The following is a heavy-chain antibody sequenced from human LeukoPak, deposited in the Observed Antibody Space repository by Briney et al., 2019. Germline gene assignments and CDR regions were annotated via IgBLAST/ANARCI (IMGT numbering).Heavy chain of an antibody. D-gene: IGHD5-18*01. J-gene: IGHJ4*02. V-gene: IGHV1-2*02. CDR3: ARGPWIQLWFGGFDY. Sequence: ASVKVSCKASGYTFTGYYMHWVRQAPGQGLEWMGWINPNSGGTNYTQKFQGRVTMTRDTSISTAYMELSRLRSDDTAVYYCARGPWIQLWFGGFDYWGQGTLVTVSS. CDR1: GYTFTGYY. CDR2: INPNSGGT.